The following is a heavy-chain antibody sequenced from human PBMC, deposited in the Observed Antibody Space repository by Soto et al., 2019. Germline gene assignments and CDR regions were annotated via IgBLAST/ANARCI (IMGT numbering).Heavy chain of an antibody. CDR1: GGTFGTYG. D-gene: IGHD2-21*02. CDR2: IIPASDTE. CDR3: ATAVTAGTNYNYGLDA. Sequence: QVHLVQSGAEVKKPGSSVNISCKASGGTFGTYGLNWVRQFPGQGLEWMGGIIPASDTENYAQKFQGRVTMTADKATNIAHMQMDSLTSDDTAVYYCATAVTAGTNYNYGLDAWGQGTTVTVS. V-gene: IGHV1-69*14. J-gene: IGHJ6*02.